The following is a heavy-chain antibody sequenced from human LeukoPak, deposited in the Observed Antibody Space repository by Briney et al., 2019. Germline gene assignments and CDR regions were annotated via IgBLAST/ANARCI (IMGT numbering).Heavy chain of an antibody. V-gene: IGHV3-9*01. CDR3: AKAVAAPGVFDI. D-gene: IGHD6-19*01. Sequence: PGGSLRLSCAASGFTFDESAMHWVRQAPGKGLEWVSGISWDSKSIIYADSVKGRFTISRDNAKNSLYLQMNSLRADDTALYYCAKAVAAPGVFDIWGRGTVVTVSS. CDR1: GFTFDESA. J-gene: IGHJ3*02. CDR2: ISWDSKSI.